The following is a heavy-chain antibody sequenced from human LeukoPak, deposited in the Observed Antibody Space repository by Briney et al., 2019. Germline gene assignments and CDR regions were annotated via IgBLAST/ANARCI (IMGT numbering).Heavy chain of an antibody. Sequence: GGSLRLSCAASGFTFSGYEMNWVRQAPGKGLEWVSYISSSGSTKYYADSVKGRFTISRDNAKNSLYLQMNSLRAEDTAVYYCARTGGSYPYYFAYWGQGTLVTVSS. CDR2: ISSSGSTK. CDR1: GFTFSGYE. D-gene: IGHD1-26*01. CDR3: ARTGGSYPYYFAY. J-gene: IGHJ4*02. V-gene: IGHV3-48*03.